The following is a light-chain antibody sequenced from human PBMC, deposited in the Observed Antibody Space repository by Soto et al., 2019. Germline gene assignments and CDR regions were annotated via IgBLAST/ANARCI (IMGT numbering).Light chain of an antibody. Sequence: EIGLTQSARTLSLSPGERATLSCRASQGFXSSYLAWYQQKPGQAPRLRXAGASTSAKGSPASLSGSGSGTEFTLIISSRQSYDSSVYYCQQYNRGLWTVGQGTKVDIK. V-gene: IGKV3-20*01. CDR2: GAS. J-gene: IGKJ1*01. CDR3: QQYNRGLWT. CDR1: QGFXSSY.